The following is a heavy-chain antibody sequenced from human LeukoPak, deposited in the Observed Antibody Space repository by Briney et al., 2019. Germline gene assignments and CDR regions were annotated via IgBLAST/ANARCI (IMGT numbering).Heavy chain of an antibody. V-gene: IGHV4-34*01. J-gene: IGHJ5*02. Sequence: SETLPLTCAVYGGSFSGYYWSWIRDPPGKGLEWIGEINHSGSTNYNPSLKSRVTISVDTSKTQFSLKLSSVTAAGTAVYYCARGRTVTTRRWFDPWGQGTLVTVSS. CDR3: ARGRTVTTRRWFDP. CDR1: GGSFSGYY. D-gene: IGHD4-17*01. CDR2: INHSGST.